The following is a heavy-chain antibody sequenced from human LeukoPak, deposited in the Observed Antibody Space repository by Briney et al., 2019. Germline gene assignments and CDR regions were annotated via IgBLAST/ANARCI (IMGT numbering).Heavy chain of an antibody. D-gene: IGHD3-22*01. CDR2: INHSGST. J-gene: IGHJ4*02. CDR3: ARDRYYYDSSGRPFDY. V-gene: IGHV4-34*01. CDR1: GGSFSGYY. Sequence: SETLSLTCAVYGGSFSGYYWSWIRQPPGKGLEWIGEINHSGSTNYNPSLKSRVTMSVDTSKNQFSLKLSSVTAADTAVYYCARDRYYYDSSGRPFDYWGQGTLVTVSS.